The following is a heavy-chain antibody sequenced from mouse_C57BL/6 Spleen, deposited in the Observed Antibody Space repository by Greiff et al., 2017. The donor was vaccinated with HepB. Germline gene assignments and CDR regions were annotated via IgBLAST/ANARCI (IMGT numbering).Heavy chain of an antibody. CDR1: GFNIKDYY. Sequence: EVQQVESGAELVKPGASVKLSCTASGFNIKDYYMHWVKQRTEQGLEWIGRIDPEDGETKYAPTFQGKATITADTSSNTAYLQLSSLTSEDTAVYYCARLPLAYWGQGTLVTVSA. J-gene: IGHJ3*01. CDR2: IDPEDGET. CDR3: ARLPLAY. V-gene: IGHV14-2*01. D-gene: IGHD2-12*01.